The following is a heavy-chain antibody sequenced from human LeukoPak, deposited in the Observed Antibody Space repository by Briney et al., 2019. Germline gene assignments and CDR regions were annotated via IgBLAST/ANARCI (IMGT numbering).Heavy chain of an antibody. J-gene: IGHJ2*01. CDR3: PRAPPYADEDWYFDL. V-gene: IGHV4-4*07. Sequence: SETLSLTCTVSGGSISSYYWNWIRQTAGKGLEWSGRLYISGSTKYSPSLKSRVTMSADTSNNQFSLRLTSVTAADTAVYYCPRAPPYADEDWYFDLWGRGTLVTVSS. CDR1: GGSISSYY. D-gene: IGHD4-17*01. CDR2: LYISGST.